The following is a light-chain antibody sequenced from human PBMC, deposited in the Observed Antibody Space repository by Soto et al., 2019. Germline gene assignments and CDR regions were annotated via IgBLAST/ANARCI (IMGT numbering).Light chain of an antibody. CDR2: EGT. CDR1: TSNIVNYNL. V-gene: IGLV2-23*01. J-gene: IGLJ3*02. Sequence: QSVLTQPASVSGSPGQSITISCTGTTSNIVNYNLVSWYQQHPGKAPKVMIQEGTRRPSGVSSRFSGSTSANTASLTISGLQAEDEADYYCCSYAGSSTWVFGGGTKLTVL. CDR3: CSYAGSSTWV.